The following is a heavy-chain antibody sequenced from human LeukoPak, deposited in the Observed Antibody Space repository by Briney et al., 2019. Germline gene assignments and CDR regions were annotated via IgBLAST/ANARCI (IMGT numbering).Heavy chain of an antibody. CDR3: ARDGAYGEVVG. V-gene: IGHV3-21*01. D-gene: IGHD4-17*01. CDR2: ISSSSSYI. Sequence: GGSLRLSCAASGFTFSSYSMNWVRQAPGKGLEWVSSISSSSSYIYYADSVKGRFTISRDNAKNSLYLQMNSLGAEDTAVYYCARDGAYGEVVGWGQGTLVTVSS. J-gene: IGHJ4*02. CDR1: GFTFSSYS.